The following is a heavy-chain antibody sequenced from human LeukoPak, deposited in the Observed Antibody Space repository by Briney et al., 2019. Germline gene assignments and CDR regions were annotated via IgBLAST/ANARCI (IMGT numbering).Heavy chain of an antibody. CDR2: ISANGQAT. CDR1: GFAFCTYA. D-gene: IGHD3-16*01. V-gene: IGHV3-23*01. Sequence: GGSLRLSCAVSGFAFCTYAMSWVRQAPGMGLEWVSSISANGQATYYADSVEGRFTISRDNSKNTLYLQLNSLRAEDTATYYCARDPYTTILYSLAYWGQGTLVTVSS. CDR3: ARDPYTTILYSLAY. J-gene: IGHJ4*02.